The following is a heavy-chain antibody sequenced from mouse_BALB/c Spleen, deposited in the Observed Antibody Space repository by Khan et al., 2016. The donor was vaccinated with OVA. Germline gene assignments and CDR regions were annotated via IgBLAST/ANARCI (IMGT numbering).Heavy chain of an antibody. CDR3: AREASSWDFSFPY. D-gene: IGHD4-1*01. V-gene: IGHV1S136*01. CDR1: GYTFTNYV. Sequence: EVELKQSGPELVEPGASVKMSCKASGYTFTNYVMHWVKQKPGQGLEWIGYINPYNAGTRYNEKFKGQATLTSDISSTTAYMELSSLTSEDSAVYYCAREASSWDFSFPYWGQGTLVTVSA. J-gene: IGHJ3*01. CDR2: INPYNAGT.